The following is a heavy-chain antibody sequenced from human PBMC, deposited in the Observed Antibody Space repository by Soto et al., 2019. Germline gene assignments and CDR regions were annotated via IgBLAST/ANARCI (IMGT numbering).Heavy chain of an antibody. CDR2: IIPILGIA. V-gene: IGHV1-69*02. CDR3: ARARGSYRLGIYYYYGMDV. D-gene: IGHD1-26*01. Sequence: SVKVSCKASGGTFSSYTISWVRQAPGQGLDWMGRIIPILGIANYAQKFQGRVTITADKSTSTAYMELSSLRSEDTAVYYCARARGSYRLGIYYYYGMDVWGQGTTVTVSS. J-gene: IGHJ6*02. CDR1: GGTFSSYT.